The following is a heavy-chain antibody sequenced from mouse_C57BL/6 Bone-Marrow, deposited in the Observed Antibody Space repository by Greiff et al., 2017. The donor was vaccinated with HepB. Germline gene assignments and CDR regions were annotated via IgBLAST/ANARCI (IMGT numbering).Heavy chain of an antibody. Sequence: VQLQQPGAELVRPGSSVKLSCKASGYTFTSYWMDWVKQRPGQGLEWIGNIYPSDSETHYNQKFKDKATLTVDKSSSTAHMQLSSLTSEDSAVYYCARTPRAMDYWGQGTSVTVSS. V-gene: IGHV1-61*01. CDR2: IYPSDSET. CDR3: ARTPRAMDY. D-gene: IGHD2-10*02. CDR1: GYTFTSYW. J-gene: IGHJ4*01.